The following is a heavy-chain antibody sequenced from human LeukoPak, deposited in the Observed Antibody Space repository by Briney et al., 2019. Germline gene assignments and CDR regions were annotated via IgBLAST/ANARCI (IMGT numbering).Heavy chain of an antibody. Sequence: GGSLRLSCAASGFTISSYTMSWVRHAPEKGLEWVSGISGSGDNTYYADSVKDRFTIYRDNSKNTLYVKVNSLGTEDTAAYSCAKGSYYDSSGSFYFDYWGQGTLITDSS. CDR1: GFTISSYT. D-gene: IGHD3-22*01. J-gene: IGHJ4*02. CDR2: ISGSGDNT. CDR3: AKGSYYDSSGSFYFDY. V-gene: IGHV3-23*01.